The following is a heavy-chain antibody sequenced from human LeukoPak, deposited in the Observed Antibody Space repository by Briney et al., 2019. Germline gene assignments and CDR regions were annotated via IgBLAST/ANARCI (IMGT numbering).Heavy chain of an antibody. CDR3: ARGIITMVRGVNYYFDY. CDR1: GGTFSSYA. V-gene: IGHV1-69*13. D-gene: IGHD3-10*01. Sequence: ASVKVSCKASGGTFSSYAISWVRQAPGQGLEWMGGIIPIFGTANYAQKFQGRVTITADESTSTAYMELSSLRSEDTAVYYCARGIITMVRGVNYYFDYWGQGTLVTVSS. J-gene: IGHJ4*02. CDR2: IIPIFGTA.